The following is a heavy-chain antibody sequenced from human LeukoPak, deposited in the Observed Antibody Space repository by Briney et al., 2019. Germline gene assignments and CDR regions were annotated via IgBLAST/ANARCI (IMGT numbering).Heavy chain of an antibody. J-gene: IGHJ4*02. V-gene: IGHV4-59*01. D-gene: IGHD1-1*01. CDR3: ARAGWNDWELNY. Sequence: SETLSLTCTVSGGSISGYYWTWIRQPPGKGLEWIGYVSYSGNTNYNPTLKTRFTISVHTSKKQLSLRLSSGTAADTAVYYCARAGWNDWELNYWGQGTLVTVSS. CDR1: GGSISGYY. CDR2: VSYSGNT.